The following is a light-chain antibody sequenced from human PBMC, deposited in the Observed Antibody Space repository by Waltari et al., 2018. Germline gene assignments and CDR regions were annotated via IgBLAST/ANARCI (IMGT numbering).Light chain of an antibody. CDR2: GKN. V-gene: IGLV3-19*01. Sequence: SSELTQDPAVSVALGQTVRITCYGDSLRNYYASWYQQKPGQAPILVLYGKNNRPSGIPDRFSGSSSGNTSSLTITGAQAEDEADYYCNSRDSGSSPVRKFGGGTKLTV. CDR1: SLRNYY. J-gene: IGLJ3*02. CDR3: NSRDSGSSPVRK.